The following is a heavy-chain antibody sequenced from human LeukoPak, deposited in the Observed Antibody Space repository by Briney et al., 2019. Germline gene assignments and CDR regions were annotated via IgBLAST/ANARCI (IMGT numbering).Heavy chain of an antibody. Sequence: PGGSLRLSCAASGFTFSNAWMSWVRQAPGKGLEWVGRIKSKTDGGTTDYAAPVKGRFTISRDDSKNTLYLQMNSLKTGDTAVYYCTTGVVRRFGELRDYWGQGTLVTVSS. V-gene: IGHV3-15*01. CDR3: TTGVVRRFGELRDY. D-gene: IGHD3-10*01. CDR2: IKSKTDGGTT. CDR1: GFTFSNAW. J-gene: IGHJ4*02.